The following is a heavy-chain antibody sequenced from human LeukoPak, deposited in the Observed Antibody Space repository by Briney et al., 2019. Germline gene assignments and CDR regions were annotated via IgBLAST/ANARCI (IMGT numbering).Heavy chain of an antibody. CDR1: GYTFTGYY. V-gene: IGHV1-2*02. Sequence: VASVKGSCKASGYTFTGYYIHWVRQAPGQGLEWMGWISPKSGGTNYAQKFQGRVTMTRDTSISTAYMELSRLRSDDTAVYYCASEVVYGPIQITAAVGRDAFDIWGQGIMVTVSS. J-gene: IGHJ3*02. CDR3: ASEVVYGPIQITAAVGRDAFDI. CDR2: ISPKSGGT. D-gene: IGHD6-13*01.